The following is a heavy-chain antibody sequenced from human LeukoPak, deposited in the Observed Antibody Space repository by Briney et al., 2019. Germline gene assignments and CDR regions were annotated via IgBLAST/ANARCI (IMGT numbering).Heavy chain of an antibody. Sequence: GGSLRLSCAASGFTFDDYAMHWVRQAPGKGLEWVSGISWNSGSIGYADSVKGRFTISRDNAKNSLYLQMNSLRDEDTAVYYCARDQTPFYWGQGTLVTVSS. CDR1: GFTFDDYA. CDR2: ISWNSGSI. V-gene: IGHV3-9*01. D-gene: IGHD2-15*01. CDR3: ARDQTPFY. J-gene: IGHJ4*02.